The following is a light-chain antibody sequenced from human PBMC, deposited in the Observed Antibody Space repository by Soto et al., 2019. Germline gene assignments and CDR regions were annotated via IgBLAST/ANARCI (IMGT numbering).Light chain of an antibody. CDR3: SASPGSNNFGV. Sequence: QSVLTQPPSASGSPVQSVTISCTGTSSDVGGYNYVSWYQQHPGKAPKLMIYEVSKRPSGVPDRFSGSKSCNTASLTVSGLQAEDEADDYFSASPGSNNFGVFGTGTKLTLL. CDR2: EVS. CDR1: SSDVGGYNY. J-gene: IGLJ1*01. V-gene: IGLV2-8*01.